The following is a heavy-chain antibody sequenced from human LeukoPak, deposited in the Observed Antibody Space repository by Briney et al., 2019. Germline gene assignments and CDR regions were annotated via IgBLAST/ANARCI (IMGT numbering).Heavy chain of an antibody. CDR3: AGGYYAGY. D-gene: IGHD1-26*01. Sequence: GGSLRLSCAASGFTFSSYGMSWVRQAPGQGLEWVSGISGSGGATYYAGSVEGRFTMSRDNSKNSLYLQMDSLRAEDTALYYCAGGYYAGYWGQGTQVTVSS. CDR2: ISGSGGAT. CDR1: GFTFSSYG. J-gene: IGHJ4*02. V-gene: IGHV3-23*01.